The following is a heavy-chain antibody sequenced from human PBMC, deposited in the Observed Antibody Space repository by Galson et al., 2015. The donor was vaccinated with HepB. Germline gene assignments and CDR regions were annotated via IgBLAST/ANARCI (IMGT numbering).Heavy chain of an antibody. CDR1: GFTVSSNY. CDR3: ARAYDYGDSRGFDAFDI. Sequence: SLRLSCAASGFTVSSNYMSWVRQAPGKGLEWVSVIYSGGSTYYADSVKGRFTISRDNSKNTLYLQMNSLRAEDTAVYYCARAYDYGDSRGFDAFDIWGQGTMVTVSS. D-gene: IGHD4-17*01. J-gene: IGHJ3*02. CDR2: IYSGGST. V-gene: IGHV3-66*02.